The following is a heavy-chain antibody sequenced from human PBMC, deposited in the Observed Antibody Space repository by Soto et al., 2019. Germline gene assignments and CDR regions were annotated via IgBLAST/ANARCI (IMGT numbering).Heavy chain of an antibody. D-gene: IGHD6-13*01. CDR3: AHRPVAAAENWFDP. CDR1: GGSISSGGYS. V-gene: IGHV4-30-2*02. Sequence: SETLSLTCAVSGGSISSGGYSWSWIRQPPGKGLEWIGYIYHSGSTYYNPSLKSRVTISVDRSKNQVVLTMTNMDPVDTATYYCAHRPVAAAENWFDPWGQGTLVTVSS. J-gene: IGHJ5*02. CDR2: IYHSGST.